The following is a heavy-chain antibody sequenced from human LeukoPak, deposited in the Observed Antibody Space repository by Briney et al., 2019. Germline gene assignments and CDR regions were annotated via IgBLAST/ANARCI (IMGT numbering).Heavy chain of an antibody. CDR3: AKDHYSSGWFRKSGGFDY. V-gene: IGHV3-33*06. CDR1: GFTFNTSG. J-gene: IGHJ4*02. CDR2: LWYDGSNE. D-gene: IGHD6-19*01. Sequence: GGSLRLSCAASGFTFNTSGMHWVRQAPGQGLEWVAILWYDGSNEYYASPVEGRFTISRDNSKNTLYLQMNSLRAEDTAVYYCAKDHYSSGWFRKSGGFDYWGQGTLVTVSS.